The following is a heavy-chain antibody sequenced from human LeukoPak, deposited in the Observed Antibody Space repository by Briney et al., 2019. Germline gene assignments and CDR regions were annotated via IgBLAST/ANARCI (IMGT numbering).Heavy chain of an antibody. Sequence: GGSLRLSCAASGSTFSDYYMSWIRQAPGKGLEWVSYISSSGSTIYYADSVKGRFTISRDNAKNSLYLQMNSLRAEDTAVYYCARIGEYYDFWSGYSDYWGQGTLVTVSS. CDR1: GSTFSDYY. CDR2: ISSSGSTI. D-gene: IGHD3-3*01. CDR3: ARIGEYYDFWSGYSDY. V-gene: IGHV3-11*04. J-gene: IGHJ4*02.